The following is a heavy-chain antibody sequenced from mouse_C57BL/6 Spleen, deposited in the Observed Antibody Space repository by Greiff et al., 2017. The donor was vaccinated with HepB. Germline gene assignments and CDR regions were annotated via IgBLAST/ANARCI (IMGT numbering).Heavy chain of an antibody. CDR3: ARRASYDGYDY. CDR2: IHPNSGST. V-gene: IGHV1-64*01. CDR1: GYTFTSYW. Sequence: VQLQQSGAELVKPGASVKLSCKASGYTFTSYWMHWVKQRPGQGLEWIGMIHPNSGSTNYNEKFKSKATLTVDKSSSTAYMQLSSLTSEDSAVYYCARRASYDGYDYWGQGTTLTVSS. J-gene: IGHJ2*01. D-gene: IGHD2-3*01.